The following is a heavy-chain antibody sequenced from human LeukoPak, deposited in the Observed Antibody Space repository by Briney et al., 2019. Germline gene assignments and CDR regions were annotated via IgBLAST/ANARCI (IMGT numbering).Heavy chain of an antibody. CDR3: AKGYSSGWYALDY. Sequence: RPGRSLRLSSAASGFTFSSYGMHWVRQAPGKGLEWVAVISYDGSNKYYADSVKGRFTISRDNSKNTLYLQMNSLRAEDTAVYYCAKGYSSGWYALDYWGQGTLVTVSS. V-gene: IGHV3-30*18. D-gene: IGHD6-19*01. CDR1: GFTFSSYG. CDR2: ISYDGSNK. J-gene: IGHJ4*02.